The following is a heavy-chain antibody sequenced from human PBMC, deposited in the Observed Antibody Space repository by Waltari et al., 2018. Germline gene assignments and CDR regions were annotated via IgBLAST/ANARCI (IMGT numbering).Heavy chain of an antibody. CDR1: GYTFTSYA. Sequence: QVQLVQSGAEVKKPGASVKVSCKASGYTFTSYAMHWVRQAPGQRLEWMGWINAGNGNTKYSQKFQGRVTITRDTSASTAYMELSSPRSEDTAVYYCAREGQLAGYFDYWGQGTLVTVSS. V-gene: IGHV1-3*01. D-gene: IGHD6-6*01. CDR2: INAGNGNT. CDR3: AREGQLAGYFDY. J-gene: IGHJ4*02.